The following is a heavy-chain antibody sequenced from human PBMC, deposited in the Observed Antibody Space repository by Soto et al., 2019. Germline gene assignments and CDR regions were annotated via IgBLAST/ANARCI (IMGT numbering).Heavy chain of an antibody. J-gene: IGHJ1*01. CDR1: GFTFGDYA. V-gene: IGHV3-49*03. CDR2: IRSKTYGGTT. Sequence: PGGSLRLSCTASGFTFGDYAMSWFRQAPGKGLEWVGFIRSKTYGGTTEYAASVKGRFTISRDDSKSIAYLQMNSLKTEDTAVYYCSREDSTGNWPAEYFQYWGQGTPVTVSS. D-gene: IGHD3-22*01. CDR3: SREDSTGNWPAEYFQY.